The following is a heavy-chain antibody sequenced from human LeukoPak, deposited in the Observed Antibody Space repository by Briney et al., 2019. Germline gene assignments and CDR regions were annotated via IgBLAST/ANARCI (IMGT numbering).Heavy chain of an antibody. CDR3: ARITGYFDSGGSYYWGFFDY. D-gene: IGHD3-22*01. CDR1: GVSMTNDR. J-gene: IGHJ4*02. V-gene: IGHV4-59*01. CDR2: MSDSGQT. Sequence: SETLSHTCIVSGVSMTNDRWTWIRQAPGKGLEWIGYMSDSGQTNYNPSLRSRATVSVDTSKSQCSLRLTSVTSADTAVYYCARITGYFDSGGSYYWGFFDYWGQGSLVTVSS.